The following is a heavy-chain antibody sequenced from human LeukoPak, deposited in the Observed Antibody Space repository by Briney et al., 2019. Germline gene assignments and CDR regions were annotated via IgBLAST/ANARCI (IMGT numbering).Heavy chain of an antibody. CDR1: GFGVSGNY. Sequence: GGSLRLSCAGTGFGVSGNYMAWVRQAPGKGLEWVAVISYDGSNKYYADSVKGRFTISRDNSKNTLYLQMNSLRAEDTAVYYCARDPHLYYYDSSGYYQGWFDPWGQGTLVTVSS. J-gene: IGHJ5*02. V-gene: IGHV3-30-3*01. CDR2: ISYDGSNK. D-gene: IGHD3-22*01. CDR3: ARDPHLYYYDSSGYYQGWFDP.